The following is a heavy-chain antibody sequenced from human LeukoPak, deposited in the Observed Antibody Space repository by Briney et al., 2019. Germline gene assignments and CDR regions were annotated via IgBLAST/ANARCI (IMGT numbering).Heavy chain of an antibody. V-gene: IGHV3-74*01. CDR3: ARGGDSSNWYPGYFDY. D-gene: IGHD6-13*01. CDR1: GFTFSNYW. Sequence: GGSLRLSCAASGFTFSNYWTHWVRHAPGKGPVWVSRIKSDGSSTRFADSVQGRFTISRDNGKNTLYLQMNSLRAEDTAVYYCARGGDSSNWYPGYFDYWGQGALVTVSS. J-gene: IGHJ4*02. CDR2: IKSDGSST.